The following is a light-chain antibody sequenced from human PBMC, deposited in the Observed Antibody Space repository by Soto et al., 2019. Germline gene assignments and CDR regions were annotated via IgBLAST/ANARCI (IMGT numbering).Light chain of an antibody. V-gene: IGKV3-20*01. CDR3: QQYGSSPTYT. J-gene: IGKJ2*01. CDR1: QSVSNNY. CDR2: GSS. Sequence: EVVLTQSPGTLSLSPGERATLSCRASQSVSNNYLAWYQQKPGQAPRLLIFGSSDRATGIPDRFSGSGSGTDMTITISRLETEDFAVYYCQQYGSSPTYTFGLGTKLEIK.